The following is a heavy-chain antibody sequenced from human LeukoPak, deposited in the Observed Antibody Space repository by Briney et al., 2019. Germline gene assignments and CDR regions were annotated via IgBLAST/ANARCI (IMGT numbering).Heavy chain of an antibody. D-gene: IGHD3-10*01. V-gene: IGHV3-21*01. CDR1: GFTFSSYS. CDR2: ISSSSSYI. J-gene: IGHJ4*02. Sequence: GGSLRLSCAASGFTFSSYSMNWVRQAPGKGLEWVSSISSSSSYIYYADSVKGRFTISRDNAKNSLYLQMNSLRAEDTAVYYCARLVYGSGSPYFDYWGQGTLVTVSS. CDR3: ARLVYGSGSPYFDY.